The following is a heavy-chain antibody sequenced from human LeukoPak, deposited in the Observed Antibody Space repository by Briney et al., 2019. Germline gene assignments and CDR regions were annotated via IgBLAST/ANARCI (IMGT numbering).Heavy chain of an antibody. CDR2: FDPEDGET. CDR3: ATVPLPLERPYNWFDP. D-gene: IGHD1-1*01. CDR1: GYTLTELS. V-gene: IGHV1-24*01. J-gene: IGHJ5*02. Sequence: ASVKVSCKVSGYTLTELSMHWVRQAPGKXLXWMGGFDPEDGETIYAQKFQGRVTMTEDTSTDTAYMELSSLRSEDTAVYYCATVPLPLERPYNWFDPWGQGTLVTVSS.